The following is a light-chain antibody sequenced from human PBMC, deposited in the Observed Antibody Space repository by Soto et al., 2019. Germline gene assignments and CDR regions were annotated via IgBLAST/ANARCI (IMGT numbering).Light chain of an antibody. CDR2: AAS. CDR3: LQDYNYPRT. CDR1: QGIRND. J-gene: IGKJ1*01. V-gene: IGKV1-6*01. Sequence: IQMTQSPSSLSASVGDRVTITCRASQGIRNDLGWYQQKPGKAPKLLIYAASSLQSGVPSRCSGSASGTDFTLIISSLQPEDFATYYCLQDYNYPRTFGQGTKVEIK.